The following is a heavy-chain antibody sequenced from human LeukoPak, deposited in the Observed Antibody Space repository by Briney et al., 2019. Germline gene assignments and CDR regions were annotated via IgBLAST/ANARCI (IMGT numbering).Heavy chain of an antibody. D-gene: IGHD2-8*01. Sequence: SETLSLTCIVSGASISNYYWSWIRQPAGKGPEWIGRIYNGGSTNYNSSLRSRITMSLDTSKNQFSLKLSSVTAADTAVYYCARDRVYYFDYWGQGTLVTVPS. CDR2: IYNGGST. J-gene: IGHJ4*02. CDR3: ARDRVYYFDY. V-gene: IGHV4-4*07. CDR1: GASISNYY.